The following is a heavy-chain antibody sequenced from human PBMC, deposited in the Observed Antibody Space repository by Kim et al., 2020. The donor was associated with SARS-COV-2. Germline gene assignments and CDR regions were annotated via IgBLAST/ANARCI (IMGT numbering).Heavy chain of an antibody. J-gene: IGHJ4*02. V-gene: IGHV3-30*18. D-gene: IGHD1-26*01. CDR1: GFTFSSYG. Sequence: GGSLRLSCAASGFTFSSYGMHWVRQAPGKGLEWVAVISYDGSNKYYADSVKGRFTISRDNSKNTLYLQMNSLRAEDTAVYYCAKNLGVGAWFPFDYWGQGTLVTVSS. CDR2: ISYDGSNK. CDR3: AKNLGVGAWFPFDY.